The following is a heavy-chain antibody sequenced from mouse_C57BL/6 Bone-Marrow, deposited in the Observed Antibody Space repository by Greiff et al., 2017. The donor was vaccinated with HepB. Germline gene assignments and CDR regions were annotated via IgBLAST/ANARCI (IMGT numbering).Heavy chain of an antibody. CDR1: GYTFTSYW. J-gene: IGHJ1*03. Sequence: VQLQQPGAELVRPGTSVKLSCKASGYTFTSYWMHWVKQRPGQGLEWIGVIDPSDSYTNYNQKFKGKATLTVDTSSSTAYMQLSSLTSEDSAVYYCASPPLITTVVATDWYFDVWGTGTTVTVS. CDR2: IDPSDSYT. CDR3: ASPPLITTVVATDWYFDV. D-gene: IGHD1-1*01. V-gene: IGHV1-59*01.